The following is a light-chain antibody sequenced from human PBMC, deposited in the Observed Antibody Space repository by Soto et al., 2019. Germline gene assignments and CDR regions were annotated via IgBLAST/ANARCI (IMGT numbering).Light chain of an antibody. V-gene: IGKV4-1*01. CDR2: WAS. Sequence: DIVMTQSPDSLAVSLGERATINCKSSQSVLYSSNNKNYLGWYQQKVGQPPKLLIYWASTRESGVPDRFSGSGSGTDFTLTISSLQAEDVAEYYCQQYYSKPLTFGGGTKVEIK. J-gene: IGKJ4*01. CDR3: QQYYSKPLT. CDR1: QSVLYSSNNKNY.